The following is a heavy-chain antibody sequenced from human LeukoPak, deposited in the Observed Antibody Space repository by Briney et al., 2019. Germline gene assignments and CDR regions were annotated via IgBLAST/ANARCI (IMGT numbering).Heavy chain of an antibody. V-gene: IGHV3-23*01. D-gene: IGHD3-16*02. CDR3: AKSEEGVIVYD. Sequence: QAGGSLRLSCAASGFTFSSHSMNWVRQAPGKGLEWVSAISGSGGSTYYADSVKGRFTISRDNSKNTLYLQMNSLRAEDTAVYYCAKSEEGVIVYDWGQGTLVTVSS. CDR1: GFTFSSHS. CDR2: ISGSGGST. J-gene: IGHJ4*02.